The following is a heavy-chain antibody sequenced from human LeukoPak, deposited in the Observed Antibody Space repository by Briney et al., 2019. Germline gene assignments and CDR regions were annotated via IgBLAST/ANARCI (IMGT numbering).Heavy chain of an antibody. D-gene: IGHD5-18*01. V-gene: IGHV3-21*01. J-gene: IGHJ4*02. CDR1: GFTFSSYS. CDR2: ISSSSTYI. Sequence: GGSLRLSCAASGFTFSSYSMNWVRQAPGKGLEWVSSISSSSTYIYYADSVKGRFTISRDNAKNSLRLQMNSLRAEDTAVYYCGYSYGYDVRYLDYWGQGTLVTVSS. CDR3: GYSYGYDVRYLDY.